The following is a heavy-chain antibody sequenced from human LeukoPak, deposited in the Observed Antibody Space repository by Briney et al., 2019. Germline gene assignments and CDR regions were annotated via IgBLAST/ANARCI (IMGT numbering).Heavy chain of an antibody. CDR3: ARVFPSGSSGYSDFDY. CDR1: GFTFDDYG. V-gene: IGHV3-20*04. D-gene: IGHD3-22*01. Sequence: GGSLRLSCAASGFTFDDYGMSWVRQAPGKGLQWVSGINWNGGSTVYAASAKGRFTISRDDAKNSLYLQMNSLRAEDTALYYCARVFPSGSSGYSDFDYWGQGTLVTVSS. CDR2: INWNGGST. J-gene: IGHJ4*02.